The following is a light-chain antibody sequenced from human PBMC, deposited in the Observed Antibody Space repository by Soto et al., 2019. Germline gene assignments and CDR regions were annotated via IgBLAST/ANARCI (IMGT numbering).Light chain of an antibody. CDR3: SSYAGSNHYV. V-gene: IGLV2-8*01. CDR2: EVT. J-gene: IGLJ1*01. CDR1: SSDIGGYNY. Sequence: ALTEPSTESGQTGVSAXISSTKTSSDIGGYNYVCWYQQHPGKAGKRMIYEVTKRPSGVPDRFSGSKSGNTASLTVSGLQAEDEADYYCSSYAGSNHYVFGSGPKVTVL.